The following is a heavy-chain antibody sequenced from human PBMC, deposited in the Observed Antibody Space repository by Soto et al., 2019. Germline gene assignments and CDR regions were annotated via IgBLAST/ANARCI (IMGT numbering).Heavy chain of an antibody. D-gene: IGHD6-19*01. CDR1: GYTFTSYD. CDR3: AREEYSSGWPVGMDV. V-gene: IGHV1-8*01. Sequence: ASVKVSCKASGYTFTSYDINWVRQATGQGLEWMGWMNASSGNTDYAQKFQGRVTMTRDTSTSTAYMELRSLRSDDTAVYYCAREEYSSGWPVGMDVWGQGTTVTVSS. J-gene: IGHJ6*02. CDR2: MNASSGNT.